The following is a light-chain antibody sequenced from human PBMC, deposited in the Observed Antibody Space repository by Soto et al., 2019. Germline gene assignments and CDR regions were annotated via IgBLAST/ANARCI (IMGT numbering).Light chain of an antibody. V-gene: IGLV1-51*02. CDR2: ENN. CDR3: GTWDSSLSAGV. J-gene: IGLJ3*02. Sequence: QSLLTQPPSVSAAPGQKVTISCSGSSSNIGNNYVSWYQQLPGTAPKLLIYENNKRPSGIPDRFTGSKSGTSATLGITGLQTGDEADDYCGTWDSSLSAGVFGGGTKLTVL. CDR1: SSNIGNNY.